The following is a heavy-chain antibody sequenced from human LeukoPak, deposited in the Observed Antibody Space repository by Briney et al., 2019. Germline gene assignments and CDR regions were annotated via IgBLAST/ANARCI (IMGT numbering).Heavy chain of an antibody. Sequence: SETLSLTCTVSGGSMSSYYYWSWIRQPPGKGLEWIGYIYYSGSTNYNPSLKSRVTISVDTSKNQFSLKLSSVTAADTAVYYCARGPPKDIRLLGYYYYMDVWGKGTTVTISS. CDR3: ARGPPKDIRLLGYYYYMDV. CDR1: GGSMSSYYY. V-gene: IGHV4-59*01. D-gene: IGHD2-15*01. CDR2: IYYSGST. J-gene: IGHJ6*03.